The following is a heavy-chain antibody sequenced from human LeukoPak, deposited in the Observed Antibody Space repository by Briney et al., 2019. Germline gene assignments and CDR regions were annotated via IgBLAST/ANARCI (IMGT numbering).Heavy chain of an antibody. CDR3: ARDWSSNSRIVTDY. CDR1: GYTFTNYG. D-gene: IGHD2-2*01. J-gene: IGHJ4*02. Sequence: ASVKVSCTASGYTFTNYGISWVRQAPGQGLEWMGWISADNGDTNYAQKLHDRVTMTTDTSTSTAYMELRSLRSDDTAVYYCARDWSSNSRIVTDYWGQGTLVTVSS. V-gene: IGHV1-18*01. CDR2: ISADNGDT.